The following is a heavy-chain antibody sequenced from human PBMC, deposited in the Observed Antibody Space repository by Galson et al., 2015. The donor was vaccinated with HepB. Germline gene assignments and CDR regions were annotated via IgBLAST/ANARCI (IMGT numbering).Heavy chain of an antibody. CDR2: IYPGDSGT. CDR3: ARLLSNMYAFDI. D-gene: IGHD1/OR15-1a*01. V-gene: IGHV5-51*03. CDR1: GYIFTNYW. J-gene: IGHJ3*02. Sequence: QSGAEVKKPGESPKISCKGSGYIFTNYWIGWLRQMPGKGLEWMGIIYPGDSGTRYSPSFQGQVTISADKSISTAYLQWSSLKASDTAMYYCARLLSNMYAFDIWGQGTMVTVSS.